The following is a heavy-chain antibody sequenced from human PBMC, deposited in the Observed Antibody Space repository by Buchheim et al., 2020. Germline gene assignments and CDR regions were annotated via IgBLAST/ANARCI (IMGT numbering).Heavy chain of an antibody. J-gene: IGHJ4*02. CDR2: ISYDGSNK. Sequence: QVQLVESGGGVVQPGRSLRLSCAASGFTFSSYAMHWVRQAPGKGLEWVAVISYDGSNKYYADSVKGRFTISRDNSKNTLYLQMNSLRAEDTAVYYCASEDDSSGYYPRPLDYWGQGTL. CDR3: ASEDDSSGYYPRPLDY. D-gene: IGHD3-22*01. V-gene: IGHV3-30-3*01. CDR1: GFTFSSYA.